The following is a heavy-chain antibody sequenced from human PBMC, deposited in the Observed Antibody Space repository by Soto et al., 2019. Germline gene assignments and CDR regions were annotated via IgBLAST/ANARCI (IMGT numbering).Heavy chain of an antibody. CDR2: ISYDGSKI. V-gene: IGHV3-30-3*01. Sequence: GGSLRLSCAASGFTFSTQAMHWVRQAPGKGLDWVAVISYDGSKIYYADSVTGRFTISRDNSKNTLYLQMNSLRAEDTAVYYCARDLRKFYYFDAWGQGTQVTVS. CDR3: ARDLRKFYYFDA. D-gene: IGHD4-17*01. CDR1: GFTFSTQA. J-gene: IGHJ4*02.